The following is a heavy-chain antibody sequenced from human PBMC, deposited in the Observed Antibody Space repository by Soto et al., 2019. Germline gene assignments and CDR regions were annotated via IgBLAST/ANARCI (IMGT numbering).Heavy chain of an antibody. J-gene: IGHJ3*02. CDR2: INPNSGGT. CDR3: ASGGYSYGSLSAFDI. Sequence: QVQLVQSGAEVKKPGASVKVSCKASGYTFTGYYMHWVRQAPGQGLEWMGWINPNSGGTNNAQKFQGWGTMTRDTSISTGYMELSRLRSDDTAVYYCASGGYSYGSLSAFDIWGQGTMVTVSS. D-gene: IGHD5-18*01. V-gene: IGHV1-2*04. CDR1: GYTFTGYY.